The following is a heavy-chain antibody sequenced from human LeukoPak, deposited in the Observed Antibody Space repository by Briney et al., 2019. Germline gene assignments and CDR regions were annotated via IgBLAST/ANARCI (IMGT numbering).Heavy chain of an antibody. Sequence: SETLSLTCTVSGGSISSGSYYWGWIRQPPGKGLEWIGNIYYSGSTYYNPSLKSRVSISVDTSKNQFSLKLTSVTAADTAVYFCARGAHYAWNSWGQGTLVTVSS. J-gene: IGHJ4*02. V-gene: IGHV4-39*07. CDR2: IYYSGST. CDR3: ARGAHYAWNS. D-gene: IGHD3-16*01. CDR1: GGSISSGSYY.